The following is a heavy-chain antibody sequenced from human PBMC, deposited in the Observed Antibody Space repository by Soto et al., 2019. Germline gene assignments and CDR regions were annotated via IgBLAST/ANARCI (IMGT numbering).Heavy chain of an antibody. Sequence: ASVKVSCKASGYTFTSYAMHWVRQAPGQRLEWMGWINAGDGNTKYSQKFQGRFTISRDNSMNTLYLQMNTLRAEDTAVYYCEKVSSAWYAGLFDLWGQGTLVTVSS. CDR3: EKVSSAWYAGLFDL. D-gene: IGHD2-8*01. V-gene: IGHV1-3*01. CDR1: GYTFTSYA. CDR2: INAGDGNT. J-gene: IGHJ4*02.